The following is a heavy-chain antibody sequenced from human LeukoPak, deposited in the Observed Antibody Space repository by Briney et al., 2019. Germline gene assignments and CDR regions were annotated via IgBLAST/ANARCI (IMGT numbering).Heavy chain of an antibody. V-gene: IGHV2-5*02. J-gene: IGHJ4*02. Sequence: QTLTLTCSLSGFSLTTRPLGVGWIRQPPGKALEWLAVIYWDNDKRYNPSLKTRLTVTTPTSKHQVVLIMTNTDPVDTATYYCAHRRSGYDWNHGDFDYWGLGTLVTVSS. D-gene: IGHD1-20*01. CDR2: IYWDNDK. CDR1: GFSLTTRPLG. CDR3: AHRRSGYDWNHGDFDY.